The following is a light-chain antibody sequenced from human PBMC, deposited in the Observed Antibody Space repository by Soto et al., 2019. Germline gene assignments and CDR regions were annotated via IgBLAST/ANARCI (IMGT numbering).Light chain of an antibody. CDR3: LQDYNYPLT. CDR1: QGIRDE. J-gene: IGKJ5*01. CDR2: TAS. V-gene: IGKV1-6*01. Sequence: ASQMTQSSSSLSASLGDRVTISCRARQGIRDELGWYQQKPETAPKLLIYTASTLQSGVPSRCSGSGSGTDFTLTISSLQPEDFATYYCLQDYNYPLTFGQGTRLEIK.